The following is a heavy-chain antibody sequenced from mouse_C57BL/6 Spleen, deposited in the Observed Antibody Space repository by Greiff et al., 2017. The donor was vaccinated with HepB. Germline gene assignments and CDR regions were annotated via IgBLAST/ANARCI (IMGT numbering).Heavy chain of an antibody. J-gene: IGHJ1*03. V-gene: IGHV1-18*01. D-gene: IGHD2-4*01. CDR1: GYTFTDYN. CDR3: ARSRYDNDDGHWYFDV. Sequence: VQLQQSGPELVKPGASVKIPCKASGYTFTDYNMDWVKQSHGKSLEWIGDINPNNGGTIYNQKFKGKATLTVDKSSSTAYMELRSLTSEDTAVYYCARSRYDNDDGHWYFDVWGTGTTVTVSS. CDR2: INPNNGGT.